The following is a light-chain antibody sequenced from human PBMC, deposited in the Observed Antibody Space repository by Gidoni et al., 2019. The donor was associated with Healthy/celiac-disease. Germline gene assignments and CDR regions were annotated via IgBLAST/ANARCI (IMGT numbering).Light chain of an antibody. Sequence: DIQMTQSPSSLFASVGDRVTITCQASQDISNYLHWYQQKPGKAPKLLIYDASNLETGGPSRFSGSGSGTDFTFTISSLQPEDIVTYYCQQYDNLTPILTFGGGTKVEIK. CDR3: QQYDNLTPILT. CDR1: QDISNY. V-gene: IGKV1-33*01. CDR2: DAS. J-gene: IGKJ4*01.